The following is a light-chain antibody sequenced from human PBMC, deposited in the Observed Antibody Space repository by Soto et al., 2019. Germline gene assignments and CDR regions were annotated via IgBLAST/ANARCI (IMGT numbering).Light chain of an antibody. CDR3: NSYTSSNTYV. Sequence: QSVLTQPASVSGSPGQAITISCSGCSSDVGAHNFVSWYQHHPGKAPKLMIYEVSNRPSGVSNRSSGSKSGNTASLTISGLQAEDEADYYCNSYTSSNTYVFGSGTKVTVL. CDR1: SSDVGAHNF. J-gene: IGLJ1*01. CDR2: EVS. V-gene: IGLV2-14*01.